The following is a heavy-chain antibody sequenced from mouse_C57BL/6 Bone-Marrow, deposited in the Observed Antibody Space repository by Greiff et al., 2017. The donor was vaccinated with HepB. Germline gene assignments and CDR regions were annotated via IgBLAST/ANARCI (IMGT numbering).Heavy chain of an antibody. J-gene: IGHJ1*03. CDR2: IHPNSGST. D-gene: IGHD1-1*01. CDR3: ARWGYYYGSSSYWYFDV. Sequence: VQLQQPGAELVKPGASVKLSCKASGYTFTSYWMHWVKQRPGQGLEWIGMIHPNSGSTNYNEKFKSKATLTVDKSSSTAYMQLSSLTSEDSAVYYCARWGYYYGSSSYWYFDVWGTGTTVTVSS. V-gene: IGHV1-64*01. CDR1: GYTFTSYW.